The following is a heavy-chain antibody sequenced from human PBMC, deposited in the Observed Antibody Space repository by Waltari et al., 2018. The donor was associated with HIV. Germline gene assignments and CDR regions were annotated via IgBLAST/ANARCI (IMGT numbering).Heavy chain of an antibody. J-gene: IGHJ4*02. V-gene: IGHV3-7*04. CDR1: GFTFSSYW. CDR2: IKQERSEK. Sequence: EVQLVESGGGLVQPGGSLRLSCAASGFTFSSYWMRWVRQAPGKGLEWVANIKQERSEKDYGDAVNGRFTISRDNAENSLYLQMNSLRAEDTAVYYCARGGFYGSGSKVNWGQGTLVTVSS. CDR3: ARGGFYGSGSKVN. D-gene: IGHD3-10*01.